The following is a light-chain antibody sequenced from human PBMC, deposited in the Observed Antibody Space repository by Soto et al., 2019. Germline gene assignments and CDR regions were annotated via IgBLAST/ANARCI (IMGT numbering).Light chain of an antibody. Sequence: EIVFTESPATLSLSPGDRATLSCRASHSVSSYLAWYQQKPGRPPIRLIYDASNSATGIPPRYSGSGSGTEFTLTISGLEREEFVLYYCQKRCIGPRTTLGEGTRWIS. CDR1: HSVSSY. J-gene: IGKJ4*01. V-gene: IGKV3-11*01. CDR3: QKRCIGPRTT. CDR2: DAS.